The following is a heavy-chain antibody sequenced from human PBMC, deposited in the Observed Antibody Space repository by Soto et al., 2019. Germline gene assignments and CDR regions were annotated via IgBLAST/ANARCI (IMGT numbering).Heavy chain of an antibody. CDR3: ARAGLGDGSDY. D-gene: IGHD1-26*01. CDR1: GGSVSSGSYY. J-gene: IGHJ4*02. CDR2: IYYSGST. V-gene: IGHV4-61*01. Sequence: QVQLQESGPGLVKPSETLSLTCTVSGGSVSSGSYYWSWIRQPPGKGLECIGYIYYSGSTKYNPSCKGRVTISVDTSKNQCPLKLSSVTAADTAVYYCARAGLGDGSDYWGQGTLVTVSS.